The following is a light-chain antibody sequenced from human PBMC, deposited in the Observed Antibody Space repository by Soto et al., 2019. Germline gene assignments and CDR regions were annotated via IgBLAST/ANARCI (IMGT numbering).Light chain of an antibody. J-gene: IGKJ1*01. CDR1: RSITSW. CDR2: KAS. CDR3: QQYNSYPWT. V-gene: IGKV1-5*03. Sequence: DIQMTQSPSTLSASVGDRVTITCRASRSITSWLAWYQQKPGKAPKLLIYKASSLESGVPSRFSGSGSGTEFTITISSLQPDDLATYYCQQYNSYPWTFGQGTKVEIK.